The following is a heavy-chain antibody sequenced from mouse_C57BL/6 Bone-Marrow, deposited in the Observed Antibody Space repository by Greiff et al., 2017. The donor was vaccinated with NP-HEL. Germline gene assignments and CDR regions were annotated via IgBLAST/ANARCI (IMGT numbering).Heavy chain of an antibody. CDR3: TRKDYYAMDD. CDR1: GYTFTDYE. Sequence: QVHVKQSGAELVRPGASVTLSCKASGYTFTDYEMHWVKQTPVHGLEWIGAIDPETGGTAYNQKFKGKAILTADKSSSTAYMELRSLTSEDSAVYYCTRKDYYAMDDWGQGTSVTVSS. CDR2: IDPETGGT. V-gene: IGHV1-15*01. J-gene: IGHJ4*01.